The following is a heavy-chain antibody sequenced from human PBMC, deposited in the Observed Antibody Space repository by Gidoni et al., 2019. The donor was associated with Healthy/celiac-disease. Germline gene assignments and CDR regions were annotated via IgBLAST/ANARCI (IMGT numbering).Heavy chain of an antibody. CDR3: ARVTLEGLLPDY. J-gene: IGHJ4*02. CDR2: IYYSGST. CDR1: GGSISSGGYY. V-gene: IGHV4-31*03. Sequence: QFQLQESGPGLVKPSPTLSLTCTVSGGSISSGGYYWSWIRQHPGKGLEWIGYIYYSGSTYYNPSLKSRVTISVDTSKNQFSLKLSSVTAADTAVYYCARVTLEGLLPDYWGQGTLVTVSS. D-gene: IGHD4-17*01.